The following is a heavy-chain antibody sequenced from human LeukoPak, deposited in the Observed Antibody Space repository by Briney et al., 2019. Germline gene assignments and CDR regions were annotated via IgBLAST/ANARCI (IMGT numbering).Heavy chain of an antibody. CDR3: ARDPTTVVTLPYYFDF. V-gene: IGHV4-34*01. Sequence: SETLSLTCAVHGGSFSGYHWNWIRQSPGEGLEWIGEINDRGRTNYNPSLKGRVTISVDTSKKQFSLKLTSVTAADTAVYYCARDPTTVVTLPYYFDFWGQGTLDTVSS. J-gene: IGHJ4*02. D-gene: IGHD4-23*01. CDR1: GGSFSGYH. CDR2: INDRGRT.